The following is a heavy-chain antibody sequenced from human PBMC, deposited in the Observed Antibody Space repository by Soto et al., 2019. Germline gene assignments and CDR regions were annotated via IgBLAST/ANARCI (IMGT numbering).Heavy chain of an antibody. CDR2: INHSGST. CDR1: GGSFSGYD. CDR3: ARDKITGLFDY. Sequence: QVQLQQWGAGLLKPSETLSLTCAVYGGSFSGYDWTWIHQPPGTGLEWIGEINHSGSTNYNPSLKSRVTISVDTSQNQFSLKLTSVTAADTAVYYCARDKITGLFDYWGQGTLVTVSS. V-gene: IGHV4-34*01. D-gene: IGHD2-8*02. J-gene: IGHJ4*02.